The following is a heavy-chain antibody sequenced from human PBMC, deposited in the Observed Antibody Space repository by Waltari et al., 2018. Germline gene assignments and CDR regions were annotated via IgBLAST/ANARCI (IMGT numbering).Heavy chain of an antibody. Sequence: EVQVVESGGGLVQPGGSLRLSCAASGFTFTSYWMIWVRQAPGKGPEWVANINQDGSEKNYVDYVKGRFTISRDNAKDSLYLQMNSLRAEDTAVYFCARDHWGPDYWGQGTLVTVSS. V-gene: IGHV3-7*01. D-gene: IGHD7-27*01. CDR3: ARDHWGPDY. J-gene: IGHJ4*02. CDR2: INQDGSEK. CDR1: GFTFTSYW.